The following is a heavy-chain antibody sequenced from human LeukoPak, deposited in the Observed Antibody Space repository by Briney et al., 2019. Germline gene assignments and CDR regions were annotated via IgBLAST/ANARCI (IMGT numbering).Heavy chain of an antibody. CDR3: AKRAPLAVAVHYYCYGMDV. CDR1: GFTFSSYA. J-gene: IGHJ6*02. CDR2: ISGSGGST. V-gene: IGHV3-23*01. D-gene: IGHD6-19*01. Sequence: GGSLRLSCAASGFTFSSYAMSWVRQAPGKGLEWVSAISGSGGSTYYADSVKGRFTISRDNSKNTLYLQMNSLRAEDTAVYYCAKRAPLAVAVHYYCYGMDVWGQGTTVTVSS.